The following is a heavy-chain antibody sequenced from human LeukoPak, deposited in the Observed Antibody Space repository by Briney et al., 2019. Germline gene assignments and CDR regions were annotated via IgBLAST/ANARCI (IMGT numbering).Heavy chain of an antibody. CDR3: ARLSVVVAVDC. CDR2: IYFSGST. CDR1: GGSIISTNYS. V-gene: IGHV4-39*01. Sequence: SETLSLICTVSGGSIISTNYSWGWIRQPPGKGLEWIGSIYFSGSTFYHPSLKSRVIISVDTSKNQFSLSMNSVSAADTAVYHCARLSVVVAVDCWGQGTLVTVSS. D-gene: IGHD2-15*01. J-gene: IGHJ4*02.